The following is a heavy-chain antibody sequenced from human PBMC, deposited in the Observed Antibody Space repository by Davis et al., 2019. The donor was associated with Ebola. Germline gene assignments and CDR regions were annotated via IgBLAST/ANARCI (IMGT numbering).Heavy chain of an antibody. J-gene: IGHJ4*02. CDR3: ARGDQADWDFGILNFDT. CDR2: ISDSGRTK. D-gene: IGHD3-10*01. V-gene: IGHV3-48*03. Sequence: GESLKISCAASGFTFSSYAMNWARQAPGKGLEWVSYISDSGRTKYYADSVKGRFIISRDNAENSLYLQMNSLRAEDTAVYYCARGDQADWDFGILNFDTWGQGTLVTVSS. CDR1: GFTFSSYA.